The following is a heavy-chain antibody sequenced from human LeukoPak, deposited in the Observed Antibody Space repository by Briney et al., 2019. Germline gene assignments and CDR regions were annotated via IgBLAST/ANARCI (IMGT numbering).Heavy chain of an antibody. CDR1: GFTFSIYG. D-gene: IGHD1-14*01. J-gene: IGHJ6*02. Sequence: GGSLRLSCAASGFTFSIYGVHWVRQAPGKGLERVALISYDGSNKYNADSVKGRFTISRDNSKNTLYLQMNSLRAEDTAVYYCARMPGANYYYNGMDVWGQGTTVTVSS. CDR3: ARMPGANYYYNGMDV. CDR2: ISYDGSNK. V-gene: IGHV3-30-3*01.